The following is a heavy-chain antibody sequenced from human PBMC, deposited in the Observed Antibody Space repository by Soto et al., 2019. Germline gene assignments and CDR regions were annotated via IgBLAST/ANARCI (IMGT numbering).Heavy chain of an antibody. D-gene: IGHD5-18*01. CDR2: IYYSGTT. CDR1: GGSISSGDYY. CDR3: ARALIQLWPHYYYGMDV. Sequence: SETLSLTCTVSGGSISSGDYYWSWIRQPPGKGLEWIGYIYYSGTTYYNPSLKSRVTISIDTSKNQFSLKVSSVTAADTAVYYCARALIQLWPHYYYGMDVWGQGTTVTVSS. V-gene: IGHV4-30-4*01. J-gene: IGHJ6*02.